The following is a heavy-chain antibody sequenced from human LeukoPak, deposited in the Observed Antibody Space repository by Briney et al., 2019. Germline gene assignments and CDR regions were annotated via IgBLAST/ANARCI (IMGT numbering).Heavy chain of an antibody. Sequence: GGSLRLSCAASGFTFSSYAMSWVRQAPGKGLEWVSAISGSGGSMYYADSVKGRFTISRDKSKYTLHLQMNSLRAEDTAVYYCAREEAIAAGGTFFDYWGQGTLVTVSS. J-gene: IGHJ4*02. CDR3: AREEAIAAGGTFFDY. CDR2: ISGSGGSM. D-gene: IGHD6-13*01. V-gene: IGHV3-23*01. CDR1: GFTFSSYA.